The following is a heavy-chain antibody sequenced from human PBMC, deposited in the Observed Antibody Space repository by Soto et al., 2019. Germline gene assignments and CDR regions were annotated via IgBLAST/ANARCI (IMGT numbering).Heavy chain of an antibody. CDR2: INSDGSST. CDR3: AVAVAGPTAIGY. Sequence: LRLSCAVSGLTYMKYAMSWVRQAPGKGLVWVSRINSDGSSTSYADSVKGRFTISRDNAKNTLYLQMNSLRAEDTAVYYCAVAVAGPTAIGYWGQGTLVTVSS. V-gene: IGHV3-74*01. CDR1: GLTYMKYA. D-gene: IGHD6-19*01. J-gene: IGHJ4*02.